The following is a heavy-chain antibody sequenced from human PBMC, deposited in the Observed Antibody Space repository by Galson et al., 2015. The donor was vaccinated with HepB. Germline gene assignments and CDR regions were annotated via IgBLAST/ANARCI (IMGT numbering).Heavy chain of an antibody. J-gene: IGHJ6*02. CDR3: ARTAYSSSAYYYYDMDV. V-gene: IGHV1-2*02. D-gene: IGHD6-6*01. CDR1: GYTFTNYD. Sequence: SVKVSCKASGYTFTNYDINWVRQAPGQGLEWMGWINPNSGGTTYAQKFQGRVTMTRDTSISTAYMELSRLRSDDTAVYYCARTAYSSSAYYYYDMDVWGQGTTVTVSS. CDR2: INPNSGGT.